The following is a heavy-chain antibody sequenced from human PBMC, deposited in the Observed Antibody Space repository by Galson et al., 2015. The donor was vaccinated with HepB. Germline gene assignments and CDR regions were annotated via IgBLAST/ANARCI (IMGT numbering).Heavy chain of an antibody. CDR1: GFTFSSYG. Sequence: SLRLSCAASGFTFSSYGMHWVRQAPGKGLEWVAVIWYDGSNKYYADSVKGRFTISRDNSKNTLYLQMNSLRAEDTAVYYCARGVYSYGYYFDYWGQGTLVTVSS. V-gene: IGHV3-33*01. J-gene: IGHJ4*02. CDR2: IWYDGSNK. CDR3: ARGVYSYGYYFDY. D-gene: IGHD5-18*01.